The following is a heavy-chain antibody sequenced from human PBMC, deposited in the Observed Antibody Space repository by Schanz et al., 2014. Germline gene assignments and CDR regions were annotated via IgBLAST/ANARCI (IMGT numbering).Heavy chain of an antibody. V-gene: IGHV3-23*01. D-gene: IGHD4-17*01. CDR3: ARKMKLGVYGGKGHDSLDI. CDR2: FNDGGVNK. J-gene: IGHJ3*02. CDR1: GFSLDIFA. Sequence: EVQLLESGGGLVEPGGSLRLSCATSGFSLDIFAVSWVRQAPGKGLEWVSSFNDGGVNKYYADSVKGRFTISSDNSKSTLYLQMRSLRAEDTAVYYCARKMKLGVYGGKGHDSLDIWGQGTMVTVSS.